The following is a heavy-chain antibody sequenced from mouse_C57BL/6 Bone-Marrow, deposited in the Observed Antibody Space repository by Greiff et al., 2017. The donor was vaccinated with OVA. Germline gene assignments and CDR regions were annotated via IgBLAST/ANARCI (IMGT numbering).Heavy chain of an antibody. D-gene: IGHD4-1*01. Sequence: VQVVESGAELAKPGASVKLSCKASGYTFTSYWMHWVKQRPGQGLEWIGYINPSSGYTKYNQKFKDKATLTADKSSSTAYMQLSSLTYEDSAVYYCARRRVGRYFDVWGTGTTVTVSS. CDR1: GYTFTSYW. J-gene: IGHJ1*03. CDR3: ARRRVGRYFDV. V-gene: IGHV1-7*01. CDR2: INPSSGYT.